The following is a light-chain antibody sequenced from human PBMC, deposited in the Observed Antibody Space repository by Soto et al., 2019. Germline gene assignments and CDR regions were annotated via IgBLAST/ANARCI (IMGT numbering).Light chain of an antibody. CDR2: GAS. Sequence: DIQMTQSPSSLSASVGDRVTITCRASQSISTYLNWYQQKPGKAPKLLIYGASSLQSGVPSRFSGSGSVTDFTLTISSLQPEDFATYYCQQSFSIPYTFGQGTKLEIK. J-gene: IGKJ2*01. CDR1: QSISTY. V-gene: IGKV1-39*01. CDR3: QQSFSIPYT.